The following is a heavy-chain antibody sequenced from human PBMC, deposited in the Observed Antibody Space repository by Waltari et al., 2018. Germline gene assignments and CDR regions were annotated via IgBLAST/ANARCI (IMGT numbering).Heavy chain of an antibody. CDR3: ARGSTSTGGWFDP. Sequence: QVQLQESGPGLVKPSETLSLTCTVSGGSISSYYWSWIRQPPGKGLEWIGYIYYSGSTNYNPSLKSRVTISVDTSKNQFSLKLSSVTAADTAVYYCARGSTSTGGWFDPWGQGTLVTVSS. J-gene: IGHJ5*02. V-gene: IGHV4-59*01. CDR1: GGSISSYY. D-gene: IGHD2-2*01. CDR2: IYYSGST.